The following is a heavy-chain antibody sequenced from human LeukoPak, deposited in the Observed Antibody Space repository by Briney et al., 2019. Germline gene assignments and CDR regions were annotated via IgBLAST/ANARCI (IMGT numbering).Heavy chain of an antibody. Sequence: GASVKVSCKASEYTFTSYDINWVRRATGQGLEWMGWMNPNSGNTGYAQRFQGRITMTGSTSISTAYLELSGLRSEDTAVYYCARAPHPEVNGYNYGWNYWGQGTLVTVSS. CDR1: EYTFTSYD. CDR3: ARAPHPEVNGYNYGWNY. V-gene: IGHV1-8*01. D-gene: IGHD5-18*01. J-gene: IGHJ4*02. CDR2: MNPNSGNT.